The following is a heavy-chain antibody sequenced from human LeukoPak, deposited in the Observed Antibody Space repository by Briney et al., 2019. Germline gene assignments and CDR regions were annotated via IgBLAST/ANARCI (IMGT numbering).Heavy chain of an antibody. V-gene: IGHV1-69*13. D-gene: IGHD2-2*01. J-gene: IGHJ6*03. CDR1: GYTFTGYY. CDR2: IIPIFGTA. CDR3: ARDVVVPAAIDYYYYYMDV. Sequence: ASVKVSCKASGYTFTGYYMHWVRQAPGQGLEWMGGIIPIFGTANYAQKFQGGVTITADESTSTAYMELSSLRSEDTAVYYCARDVVVPAAIDYYYYYMDVWGKGTTVTVSS.